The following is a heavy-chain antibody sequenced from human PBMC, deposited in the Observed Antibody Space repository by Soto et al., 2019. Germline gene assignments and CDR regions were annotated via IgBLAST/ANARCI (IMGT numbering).Heavy chain of an antibody. V-gene: IGHV4-34*01. Sequence: SETLSLTCAVYGGSFSGYYWSWIRQPPGKGLEWIGEINHSGSTNYNPSLKSRVTISVDTSKNQFSLKLSSVTAADTAVYYCARSKGYCSSTSCRPFDIWGQGTMVTVSS. CDR3: ARSKGYCSSTSCRPFDI. J-gene: IGHJ3*02. CDR2: INHSGST. CDR1: GGSFSGYY. D-gene: IGHD2-2*01.